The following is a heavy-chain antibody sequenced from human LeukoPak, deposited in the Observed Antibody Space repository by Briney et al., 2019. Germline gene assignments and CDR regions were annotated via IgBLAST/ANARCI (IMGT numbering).Heavy chain of an antibody. Sequence: ASVKVSCKASGYTFTGYYMHWVRQAPGQGLEWMGWINPNSGGTNYAQKFQGRVTMTRDTSISTAYMELSRLRSDDTAVYYCARDGVRFLEWLLDYYYYYMDVWGKGTTVTVPS. V-gene: IGHV1-2*02. CDR1: GYTFTGYY. D-gene: IGHD3-3*01. CDR2: INPNSGGT. CDR3: ARDGVRFLEWLLDYYYYYMDV. J-gene: IGHJ6*03.